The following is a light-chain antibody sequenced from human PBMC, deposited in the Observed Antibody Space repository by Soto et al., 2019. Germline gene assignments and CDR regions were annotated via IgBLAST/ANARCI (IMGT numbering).Light chain of an antibody. CDR3: CSYAGSTPHWV. CDR2: EVT. Sequence: QSALTQPASVSGSPGQSITISCTGSSSDVGSYNLVSWYQQHPGKAPKLMIYEVTKRPSGVSNRFSGSKSGNTASLTISSLQAEDEADYHCCSYAGSTPHWVFGGGTKLTVL. CDR1: SSDVGSYNL. J-gene: IGLJ3*02. V-gene: IGLV2-23*02.